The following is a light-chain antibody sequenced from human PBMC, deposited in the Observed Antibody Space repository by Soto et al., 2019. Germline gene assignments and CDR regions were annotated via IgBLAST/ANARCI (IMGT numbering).Light chain of an antibody. J-gene: IGKJ1*01. CDR3: QQYNSYSPWA. CDR1: QSISSW. Sequence: DIHMTQSPSTLSASVGDRVTITCRASQSISSWLAWYQQKPGKAPQLLIYDASSLEGGVPSRFGVSGSGTEFTLAISSLQPDAVATSDGQQYNSYSPWACGQGTKVEIK. V-gene: IGKV1-5*01. CDR2: DAS.